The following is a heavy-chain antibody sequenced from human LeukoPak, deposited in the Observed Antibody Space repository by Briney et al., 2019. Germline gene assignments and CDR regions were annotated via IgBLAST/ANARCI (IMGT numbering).Heavy chain of an antibody. CDR2: IKEDGSEE. V-gene: IGHV3-7*04. J-gene: IGHJ4*02. Sequence: QPGGTLRLSCAASGFTFSSYWMSWVRQAPGKGLEWVANIKEDGSEEYYVDSVKGRFTISRDNAKNSVHMQMNNLRAEDTAVYYCARDLSIVGATLAYWGQGALVTVSS. D-gene: IGHD1-26*01. CDR1: GFTFSSYW. CDR3: ARDLSIVGATLAY.